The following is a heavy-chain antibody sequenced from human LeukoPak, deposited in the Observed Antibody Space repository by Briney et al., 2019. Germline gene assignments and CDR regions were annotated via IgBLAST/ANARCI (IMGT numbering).Heavy chain of an antibody. CDR3: VTLHLRALRAAGNLFDP. CDR2: VYSSGTS. D-gene: IGHD2-15*01. J-gene: IGHJ5*02. CDR1: GGSINNYY. Sequence: SETLSLTCTVSGGSINNYYWRWLRQPPGKGLEWIGYVYSSGTSTSTPSLKPRVTISAHSSKTQFFLKLTSVPAADTPIYYCVTLHLRALRAAGNLFDPWGQGTLVTVSS. V-gene: IGHV4-4*08.